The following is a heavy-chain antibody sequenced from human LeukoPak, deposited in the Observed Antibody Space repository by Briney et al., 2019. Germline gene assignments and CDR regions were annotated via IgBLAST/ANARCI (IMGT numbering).Heavy chain of an antibody. D-gene: IGHD5-24*01. CDR1: GYTFTGYY. J-gene: IGHJ4*02. Sequence: ASVKVSCKASGYTFTGYYMHWVRQAPGQGLEWMGWINPNSGGTNYAQKFQGRVTMTGDTSISTAYMELSRLRSDDTAVYYCASARDGYNSRSPLDYWGQGTLVTVSS. CDR2: INPNSGGT. CDR3: ASARDGYNSRSPLDY. V-gene: IGHV1-2*02.